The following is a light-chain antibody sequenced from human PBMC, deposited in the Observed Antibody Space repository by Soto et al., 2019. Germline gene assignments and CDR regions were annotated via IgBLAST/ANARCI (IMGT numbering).Light chain of an antibody. CDR3: SSYTNTATLVV. Sequence: QSALTQPASVSGSPGQSITISGTGTSSDIGSYDFVSWYQQHPEKAPKLMIYDVSNRPSGVSDLFSGSKSDNTASLTISGLQAEDEADYYCSSYTNTATLVVFGGGTKLIV. J-gene: IGLJ2*01. CDR2: DVS. V-gene: IGLV2-14*03. CDR1: SSDIGSYDF.